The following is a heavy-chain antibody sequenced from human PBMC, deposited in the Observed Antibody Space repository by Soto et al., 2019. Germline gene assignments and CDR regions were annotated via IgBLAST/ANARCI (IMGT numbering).Heavy chain of an antibody. V-gene: IGHV3-48*02. CDR1: GFTFSSYS. J-gene: IGHJ5*02. Sequence: PGGSLILSCAASGFTFSSYSMNWVRQAPGKGLEWVSYISSSSSTIYYADSVKGRFTISRDNAKNSLYLQMNSLRDEDTAVYYCAREAYSSGLNWFDPWGQGTLVTVSS. CDR2: ISSSSSTI. D-gene: IGHD6-19*01. CDR3: AREAYSSGLNWFDP.